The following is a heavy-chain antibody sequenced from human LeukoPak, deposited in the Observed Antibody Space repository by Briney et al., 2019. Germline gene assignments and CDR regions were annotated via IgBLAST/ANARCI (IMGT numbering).Heavy chain of an antibody. CDR2: IYYSGST. Sequence: SQTLSLTCTVSGGSISSGDYYWSWIRQPPGKGLEWIGYIYYSGSTYYNPSLKSRVTISVDTSKSQFSLKLSSVTAADTAVYYCASSGYSYGYGEDYWGQGTLVTVSS. J-gene: IGHJ4*02. CDR3: ASSGYSYGYGEDY. V-gene: IGHV4-30-4*01. CDR1: GGSISSGDYY. D-gene: IGHD5-18*01.